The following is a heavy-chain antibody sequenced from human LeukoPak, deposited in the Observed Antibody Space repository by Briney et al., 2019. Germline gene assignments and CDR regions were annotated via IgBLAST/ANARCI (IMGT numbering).Heavy chain of an antibody. V-gene: IGHV3-23*01. CDR1: GFDFNDFA. Sequence: GGSLRLSCAASGFDFNDFAMTWVRRAPGKGLEWVSAISGSGGSTYYADSVKGRFTISRDNSKNTLYLQMNSLRAEDTAVYYCAKGLAPFYYYYYMDVWGKGTTVTVSS. CDR2: ISGSGGST. CDR3: AKGLAPFYYYYYMDV. J-gene: IGHJ6*03.